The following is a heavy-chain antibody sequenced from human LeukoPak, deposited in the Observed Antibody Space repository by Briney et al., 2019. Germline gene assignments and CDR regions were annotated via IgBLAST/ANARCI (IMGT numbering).Heavy chain of an antibody. CDR1: GGSLSSYY. V-gene: IGHV4-59*08. Sequence: SETLSLTCTFSGGSLSSYYWSWVRQPPGKGLEWMGCICYIGSTNYNPSLKSRVTISEDTTKNQFFLKLKYVTAADKAVYYCSGHGGAYSFGQWGEGTTVTVSS. CDR2: ICYIGST. D-gene: IGHD4-11*01. J-gene: IGHJ6*01. CDR3: SGHGGAYSFGQ.